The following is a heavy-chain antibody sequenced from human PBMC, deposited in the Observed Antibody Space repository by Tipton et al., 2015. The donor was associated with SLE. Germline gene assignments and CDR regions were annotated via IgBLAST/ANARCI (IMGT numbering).Heavy chain of an antibody. CDR1: GGSISSGDFH. J-gene: IGHJ2*01. CDR2: IYYTGSA. Sequence: LRLSCTVSGGSISSGDFHWSWIRQPPGKGLEWIGSIYYTGSAYYNPSLKSRVIISLDPSKNQFSLKLSSVTAADTAVHYCARHADYFEWPHEWYFDLWGRGTLVTVSS. CDR3: ARHADYFEWPHEWYFDL. D-gene: IGHD3-9*01. V-gene: IGHV4-39*07.